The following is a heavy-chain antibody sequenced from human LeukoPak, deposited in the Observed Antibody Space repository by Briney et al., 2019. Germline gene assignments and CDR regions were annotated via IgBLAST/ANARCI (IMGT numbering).Heavy chain of an antibody. J-gene: IGHJ3*02. V-gene: IGHV3-48*02. CDR1: GFAFSSYS. CDR2: ISSSSSTI. D-gene: IGHD5-18*01. Sequence: PGGSLRLSCAASGFAFSSYSMNWVRQAPGKGLEWVSYISSSSSTIYYADSVKGRFTISRDNAKNSLYLQMNSLRDEDTAVYYCARGQVVGYSYGTGAFDIWGQGTMVTVSS. CDR3: ARGQVVGYSYGTGAFDI.